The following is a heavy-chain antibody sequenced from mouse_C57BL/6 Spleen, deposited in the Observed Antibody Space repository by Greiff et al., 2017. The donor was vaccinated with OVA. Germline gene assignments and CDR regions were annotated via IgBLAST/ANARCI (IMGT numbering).Heavy chain of an antibody. V-gene: IGHV1-62-2*01. J-gene: IGHJ1*03. D-gene: IGHD1-1*01. CDR2: FYPGSGSI. CDR3: ARHEDRGLITTWYFDV. CDR1: GYTFTEYT. Sequence: VKLVESGAELVKPGASVKLSCKASGYTFTEYTIHWVKQRSGQGLEWIGWFYPGSGSIKYNEKFKDKATLTADKSSSTVYMELSRLTSEDSAVYFCARHEDRGLITTWYFDVWGTGTTVTVSS.